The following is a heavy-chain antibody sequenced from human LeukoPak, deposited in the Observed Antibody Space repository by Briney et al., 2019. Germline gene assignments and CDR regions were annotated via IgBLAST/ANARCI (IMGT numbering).Heavy chain of an antibody. V-gene: IGHV1-24*01. D-gene: IGHD3-10*01. CDR2: FNPEDGET. J-gene: IGHJ6*02. Sequence: GASVKVSCKVSGYTLTELSMHWVRQAPGKGLEWMGGFNPEDGETIYAQKFQGRVTMTEDTSTDTAYMELSSLRSEDTAVYYCATDGTWFGELYGMDVWGQGTTVTVSS. CDR1: GYTLTELS. CDR3: ATDGTWFGELYGMDV.